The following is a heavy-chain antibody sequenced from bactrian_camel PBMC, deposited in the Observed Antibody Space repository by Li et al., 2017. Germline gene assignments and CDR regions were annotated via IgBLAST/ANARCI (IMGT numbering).Heavy chain of an antibody. D-gene: IGHD6*01. CDR3: ADVAAYGGIWSGCNEDND. CDR1: RYTYSTYC. J-gene: IGHJ4*01. Sequence: HVQLVESGGGLVQAGGSLRLSCAASRYTYSTYCMGWFRQAPGKEREVVATLASDGTTVYSDSVKDRFTISQDNAKNTVYLQMNSLKPEDTAVYYCADVAAYGGIWSGCNEDNDWGQGTQVTVS. V-gene: IGHV3S53*01. CDR2: LASDGTT.